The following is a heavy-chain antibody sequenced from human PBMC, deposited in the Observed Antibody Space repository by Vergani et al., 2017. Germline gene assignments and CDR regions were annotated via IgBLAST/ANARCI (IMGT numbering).Heavy chain of an antibody. CDR3: AKVGYYGSGSHRQRENGMDV. J-gene: IGHJ6*02. D-gene: IGHD3-10*01. CDR1: GFKFSQFG. V-gene: IGHV3-33*03. Sequence: QVQLVESGGGVVQPGTSLRLSCEASGFKFSQFGMHWVRQGPGKGLEWVAFISYDGSKTQYADSEKGRVTISRDNSKNTVGLEMSSLRVDDTATYYCAKVGYYGSGSHRQRENGMDVWGQGTTVTVSS. CDR2: ISYDGSKT.